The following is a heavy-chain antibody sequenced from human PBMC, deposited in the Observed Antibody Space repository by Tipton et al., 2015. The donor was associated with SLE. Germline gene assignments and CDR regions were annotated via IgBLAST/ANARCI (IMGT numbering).Heavy chain of an antibody. CDR1: GGSINSHF. J-gene: IGHJ4*02. CDR2: IYYSGST. V-gene: IGHV4-59*08. CDR3: ARRRSKQWLDFFDY. Sequence: TLSLTCTVSGGSINSHFWSWIRQPPGKGLEWIGFIYYSGSTNYNPSLKGRVTMSVDTSKNQFSLKLSSLTAADTAVYYCARRRSKQWLDFFDYWGQGTLVTVSS. D-gene: IGHD6-19*01.